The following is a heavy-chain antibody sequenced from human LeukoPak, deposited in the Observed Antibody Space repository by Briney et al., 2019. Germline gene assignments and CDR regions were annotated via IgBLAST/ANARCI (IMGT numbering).Heavy chain of an antibody. D-gene: IGHD1-26*01. CDR1: GFTFSSYW. Sequence: GGSLRLSCAASGFTFSSYWMSWVRQAPGKRLEWVAIIKQDGSEQYYVDSVKGRFTISRDNAENSLYLQMNSLRAEDTAVYYCARDTSSIVGPRFDYWGQGTLVTVSS. CDR2: IKQDGSEQ. CDR3: ARDTSSIVGPRFDY. V-gene: IGHV3-7*01. J-gene: IGHJ4*02.